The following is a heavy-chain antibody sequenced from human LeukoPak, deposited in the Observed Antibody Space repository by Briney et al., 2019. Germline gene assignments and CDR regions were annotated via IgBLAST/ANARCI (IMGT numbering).Heavy chain of an antibody. Sequence: GRSLRLSCTASGFTFGDYAMSWFRQAPEKGLEWVGFIRSKAYGVTTEYAASVKGRFTISRDDSKSIAYLQMNSLKTEGTAVYYCTREGADYGDHEYWGQGTLVTVSS. CDR1: GFTFGDYA. CDR2: IRSKAYGVTT. D-gene: IGHD4-17*01. J-gene: IGHJ4*02. V-gene: IGHV3-49*03. CDR3: TREGADYGDHEY.